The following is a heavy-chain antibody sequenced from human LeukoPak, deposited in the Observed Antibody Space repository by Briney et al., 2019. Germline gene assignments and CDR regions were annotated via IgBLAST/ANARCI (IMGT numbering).Heavy chain of an antibody. CDR3: ARASNYDILTGYSYYFDY. V-gene: IGHV1-18*01. J-gene: IGHJ4*02. CDR1: GYTFTSYG. Sequence: ASVKVSCKASGYTFTSYGISWVRQAPGQGLEWMGWISAYNGNTNYAQKLQGRVTMTTDTSTSTAYMELRSLRSDDTAVYYCARASNYDILTGYSYYFDYWGQGTLVTVSS. D-gene: IGHD3-9*01. CDR2: ISAYNGNT.